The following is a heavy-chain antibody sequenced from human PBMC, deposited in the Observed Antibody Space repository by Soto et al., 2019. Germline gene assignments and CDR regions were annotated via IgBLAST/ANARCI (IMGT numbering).Heavy chain of an antibody. CDR2: IYYSGST. D-gene: IGHD6-13*01. Sequence: SETLSLTCTVSGGSISSYYWSWIRQPPGKGLEWIGYIYYSGSTNYNPSLKSRVTISVDTSKNQFSLKLSSVTAADTAVYYCARAKSSSFYYFDYWGQGTLVTVYS. J-gene: IGHJ4*02. CDR1: GGSISSYY. CDR3: ARAKSSSFYYFDY. V-gene: IGHV4-59*01.